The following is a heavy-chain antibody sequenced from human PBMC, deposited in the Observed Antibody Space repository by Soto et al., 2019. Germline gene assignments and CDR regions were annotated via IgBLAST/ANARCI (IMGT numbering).Heavy chain of an antibody. V-gene: IGHV3-30-3*01. CDR1: GFTFSSYA. J-gene: IGHJ6*02. CDR2: ISYDGSNK. D-gene: IGHD2-2*02. Sequence: GGSLRLSCAASGFTFSSYAMHWVRQAPGKGLEWVAVISYDGSNKYYADSVKGRFTISRDNSKNTLYLQMNSLRAEDTAVYYCARDGVSHCSSTSCYTYYYGMDVWGQGTTVTVSS. CDR3: ARDGVSHCSSTSCYTYYYGMDV.